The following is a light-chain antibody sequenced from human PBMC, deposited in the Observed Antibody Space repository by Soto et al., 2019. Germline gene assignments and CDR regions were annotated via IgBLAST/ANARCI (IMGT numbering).Light chain of an antibody. V-gene: IGLV1-44*01. Sequence: SVLTQPPSASGTPGQRVTISCSGTSSNIGSKTVNWYQQLPGTAPKLLIYSNSQRPSGVPDRFSGSKSGTSASLAISGLQSEDEADYYCAAWDDSLNGYVVFGGGTKVTVL. CDR3: AAWDDSLNGYVV. CDR2: SNS. CDR1: SSNIGSKT. J-gene: IGLJ2*01.